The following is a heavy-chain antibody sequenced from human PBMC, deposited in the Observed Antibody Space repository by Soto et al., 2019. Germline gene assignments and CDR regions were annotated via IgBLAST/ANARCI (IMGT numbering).Heavy chain of an antibody. CDR3: ARYGGSATENFDY. CDR1: GGTFSSYT. D-gene: IGHD2-15*01. J-gene: IGHJ4*02. CDR2: IIPILGIA. V-gene: IGHV1-69*02. Sequence: QVQLVQSGAEVKKPGSSVKVSCKASGGTFSSYTISWVRQAPGQGLEWMGRIIPILGIANYAQKFQGRVTITADKSTSTADMELSSLRSEDTAVYYCARYGGSATENFDYWGQGTLVTVSS.